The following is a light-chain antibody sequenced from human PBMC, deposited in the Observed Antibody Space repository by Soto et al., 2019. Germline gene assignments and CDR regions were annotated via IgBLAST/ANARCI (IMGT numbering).Light chain of an antibody. CDR1: SSDVGEYDY. J-gene: IGLJ1*01. CDR2: DVS. CDR3: CSYAGSTYV. Sequence: QSALTQPRSVSGSPGQSVTISCTGTSSDVGEYDYVSWYQQHPGKAPKLMIFDVSERPSGVPDRFSGSKTGNTASLTISGLQAEDEDDYYCCSYAGSTYVFGTGTKVTVL. V-gene: IGLV2-11*01.